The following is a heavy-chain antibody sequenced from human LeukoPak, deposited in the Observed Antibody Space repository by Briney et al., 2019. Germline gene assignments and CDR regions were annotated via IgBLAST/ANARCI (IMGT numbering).Heavy chain of an antibody. CDR3: ARSRSASTSGWYDYFDY. D-gene: IGHD6-19*01. J-gene: IGHJ4*02. V-gene: IGHV3-30*04. CDR1: GFTFSSSA. CDR2: ISYDGSKK. Sequence: PGRSLRLSCAASGFTFSSSAMQWVRQAPGKGLGWVAVISYDGSKKYYADSVKGRFTISRDDSKNTLYLQMSSLRGEDTAVYYCARSRSASTSGWYDYFDYWGRGTLVTVSS.